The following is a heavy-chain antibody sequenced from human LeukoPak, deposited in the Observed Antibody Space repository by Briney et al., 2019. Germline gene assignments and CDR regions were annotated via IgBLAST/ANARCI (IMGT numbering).Heavy chain of an antibody. Sequence: GRSLRLSCAASGFTFSSYAMHWVRQAPGKGLEWVAVISYDGSNKYYADSAKGRFTISRDNSKNTLYLQMNSLRAEDTAVYYCARDAEDYYYGMDVWGQGTTVTVSS. CDR1: GFTFSSYA. CDR3: ARDAEDYYYGMDV. J-gene: IGHJ6*02. V-gene: IGHV3-30-3*01. CDR2: ISYDGSNK.